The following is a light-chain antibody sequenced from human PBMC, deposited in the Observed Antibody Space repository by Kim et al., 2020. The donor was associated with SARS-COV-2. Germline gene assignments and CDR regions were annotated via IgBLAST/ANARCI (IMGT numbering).Light chain of an antibody. CDR3: QQLNTYPIT. V-gene: IGKV1-9*01. CDR1: QGISNN. J-gene: IGKJ5*01. Sequence: ASVGDTVTNTCRASQGISNNLAWYQQKPGKAPKFLIYAASTLQNGVPSRFSGSGSGTDFTLTISSLQPEDFATYSCQQLNTYPITFGQGTRLEIK. CDR2: AAS.